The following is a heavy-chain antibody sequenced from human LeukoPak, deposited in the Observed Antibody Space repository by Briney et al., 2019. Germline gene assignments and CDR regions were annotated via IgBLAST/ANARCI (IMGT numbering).Heavy chain of an antibody. CDR2: IETGGTT. V-gene: IGHV3-53*05. Sequence: PGGSLRLSCAVSGLTVSYNYMGWVRQPPGKGPELVSVIETGGTTYYADSVKGRFTLSRDNSKNTLYLQMNSLRAEDTAVYYCAKQPNQRITIFGVAPVGDYMDVWGKGTTVTVSS. D-gene: IGHD3-3*01. CDR3: AKQPNQRITIFGVAPVGDYMDV. J-gene: IGHJ6*03. CDR1: GLTVSYNY.